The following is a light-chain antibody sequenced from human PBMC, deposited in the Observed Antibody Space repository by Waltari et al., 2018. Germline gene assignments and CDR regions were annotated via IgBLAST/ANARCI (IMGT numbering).Light chain of an antibody. V-gene: IGKV2-30*01. CDR2: NLS. Sequence: DVVLTQSPLSLPVTLGQPASISCRSRQSLVYSDGTTYLNWFHQRPGQSPRRLIYNLSTRDSGVPDRFSGSGSGTDFTLQISRVEAEDVAVYYFMQGTHWPSTLGGGTKVEIK. CDR1: QSLVYSDGTTY. J-gene: IGKJ4*01. CDR3: MQGTHWPST.